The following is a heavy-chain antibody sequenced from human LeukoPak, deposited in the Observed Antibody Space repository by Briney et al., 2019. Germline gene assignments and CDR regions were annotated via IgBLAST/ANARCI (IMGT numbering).Heavy chain of an antibody. V-gene: IGHV3-23*01. J-gene: IGHJ3*02. Sequence: PGGSLRLSCAASGFTFSSYWMHWVRLAPGKRLVWVSAISGSGGSTYYADSVKGRFTISRDNSKNTLYLQMNSLRAEDTAVYYCAKDFLGISGSYNAFDIWGQGTMVTVSS. CDR1: GFTFSSYW. CDR2: ISGSGGST. D-gene: IGHD1-26*01. CDR3: AKDFLGISGSYNAFDI.